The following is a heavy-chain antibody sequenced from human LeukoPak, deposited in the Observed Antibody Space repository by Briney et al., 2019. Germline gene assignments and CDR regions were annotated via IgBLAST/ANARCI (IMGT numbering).Heavy chain of an antibody. D-gene: IGHD1-26*01. V-gene: IGHV1-46*01. CDR2: INPSGGST. J-gene: IGHJ4*02. CDR1: GGTFSSYA. CDR3: ARDRGSYFLFDY. Sequence: RASVKVSCKASGGTFSSYAISWVRQAPGQGLEWMGIINPSGGSTSYAQKFQGRVTMTRDTSTSTVYMELSSLRSEDTAVYYCARDRGSYFLFDYWGQGTLVTVSS.